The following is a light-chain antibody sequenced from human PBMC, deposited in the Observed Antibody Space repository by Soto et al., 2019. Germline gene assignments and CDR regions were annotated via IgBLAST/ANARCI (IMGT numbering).Light chain of an antibody. V-gene: IGLV2-14*03. J-gene: IGLJ1*01. Sequence: SVLTQPASVSESPGQSITISCTGTSSDVGGYDYVSWYQQHPDKAPKLMIYDVSNRPSGVSDRFSGSKSGNTASLTISGLQAEDEGDYYCSSFTRINTYVFGTGTKVTVL. CDR2: DVS. CDR3: SSFTRINTYV. CDR1: SSDVGGYDY.